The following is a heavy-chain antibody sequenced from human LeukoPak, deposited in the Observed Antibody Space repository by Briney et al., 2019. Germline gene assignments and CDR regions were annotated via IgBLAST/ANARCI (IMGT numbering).Heavy chain of an antibody. V-gene: IGHV3-48*03. Sequence: PGGSLRLSCAPSGFSAGSYEMNWVRQAPGKGLEWLSNIGPGDRTLYNADAVQGRFTISRDNAKNSVYLQMKSLRAEDTGVYYCAREGITGHSGYDAFDIWGQGTVVTVSS. J-gene: IGHJ3*02. CDR2: IGPGDRTL. D-gene: IGHD5-12*01. CDR1: GFSAGSYE. CDR3: AREGITGHSGYDAFDI.